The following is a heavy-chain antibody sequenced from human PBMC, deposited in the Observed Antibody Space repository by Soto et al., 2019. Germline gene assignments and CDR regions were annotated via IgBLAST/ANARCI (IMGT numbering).Heavy chain of an antibody. J-gene: IGHJ6*02. V-gene: IGHV4-34*01. CDR1: GGSFSGYY. D-gene: IGHD5-18*01. CDR2: INHSGST. Sequence: PSDTLSLTCAVYGGSFSGYYWSWIRQPPGKGLEWIGEINHSGSTNYNPSLKSRVTISVDTSKNQFSLKLSSVTAADTAAYYCARGGYSYGYYYYGMDVWGQGTTVTVSS. CDR3: ARGGYSYGYYYYGMDV.